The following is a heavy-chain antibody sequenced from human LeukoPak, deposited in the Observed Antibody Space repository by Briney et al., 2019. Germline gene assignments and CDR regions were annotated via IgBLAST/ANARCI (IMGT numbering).Heavy chain of an antibody. Sequence: PGGSLRLSCAASGFTFSSYAMHWVRQAPGKGLEYVSAISSNGGSTYYANSVKGRFTISRDNSKNTLYLQMGSLRAEDMAVYYCARKSRTIFGVALYGDAFDIWGQGTMVTVSS. CDR3: ARKSRTIFGVALYGDAFDI. D-gene: IGHD3-3*01. CDR2: ISSNGGST. V-gene: IGHV3-64*01. CDR1: GFTFSSYA. J-gene: IGHJ3*02.